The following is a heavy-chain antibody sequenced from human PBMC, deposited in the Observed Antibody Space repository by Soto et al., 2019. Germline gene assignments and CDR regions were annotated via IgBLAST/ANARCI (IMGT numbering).Heavy chain of an antibody. CDR2: ISAYNGNT. D-gene: IGHD2-2*01. J-gene: IGHJ5*02. CDR1: GYTFTSYV. Sequence: ASVKVSCKASGYTFTSYVISWVRHAPGQGLEWMGWISAYNGNTNYAQKLQGRVTMTTDTSTSTAYMELRSLRSDDTAVYYCARVGSRSLGYCSSTSCDNWFDPWGQGTLVTVSS. V-gene: IGHV1-18*01. CDR3: ARVGSRSLGYCSSTSCDNWFDP.